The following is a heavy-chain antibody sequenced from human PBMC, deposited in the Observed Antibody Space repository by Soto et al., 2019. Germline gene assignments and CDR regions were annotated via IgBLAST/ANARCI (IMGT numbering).Heavy chain of an antibody. CDR2: VYYSGDT. CDR1: GGSISVSGSY. CDR3: ARGFDLLIQSTTYDI. Sequence: QVQLQESGPGLVKPSETLSLTCTVSGGSISVSGSYWTWIRQPPGKGLEWIGYVYYSGDTDYSPSLKSRVTLSLDPSKNRFSLKLGSVTAAETAVYYCARGFDLLIQSTTYDIWGQGTMVTVSS. D-gene: IGHD3-16*01. J-gene: IGHJ3*02. V-gene: IGHV4-61*08.